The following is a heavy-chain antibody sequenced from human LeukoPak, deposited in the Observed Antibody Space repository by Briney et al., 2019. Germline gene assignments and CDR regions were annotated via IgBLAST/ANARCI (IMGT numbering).Heavy chain of an antibody. J-gene: IGHJ3*02. CDR1: GGSISSGSYY. D-gene: IGHD3-3*01. CDR3: ATGEITIFGVVRAFDI. Sequence: PSETLSLTCTVSGGSISSGSYYWSWIRQPAGKGLEWIGRIYTSGSTNYNPSLKSRVTISVDTSKNQFSLKLSSVTAADTAVYYCATGEITIFGVVRAFDIWGQGTMVTVSS. V-gene: IGHV4-61*02. CDR2: IYTSGST.